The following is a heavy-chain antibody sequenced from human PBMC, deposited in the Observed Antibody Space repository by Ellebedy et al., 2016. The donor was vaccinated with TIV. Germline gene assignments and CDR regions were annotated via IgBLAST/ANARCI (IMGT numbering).Heavy chain of an antibody. CDR1: GGSLNSGSYF. CDR2: IYYSGSI. CDR3: ARVNNYDTSGYYGYAVDV. V-gene: IGHV4-31*03. D-gene: IGHD3-22*01. J-gene: IGHJ6*02. Sequence: MPSETLSLTCTVSGGSLNSGSYFRSWIRQHPGKGLEWIGFIYYSGSIYYNPSLNSRITISVERSQNQFSLQMNFVTAADTAVYYCARVNNYDTSGYYGYAVDVWGQGTTVTVSS.